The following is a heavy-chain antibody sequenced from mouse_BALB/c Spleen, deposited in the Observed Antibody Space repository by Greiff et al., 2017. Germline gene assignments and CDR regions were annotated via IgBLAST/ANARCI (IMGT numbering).Heavy chain of an antibody. CDR3: ARRDLLLRPQAMDY. Sequence: QVQLQQPGAELVKPGASVKLSCKASGYTFTSYWMHWVKQRPGQGLEWIGEINPSNGRTNYNEKFKSKATLTVDKSSSTAYMQLSSLTSEDSAVYDCARRDLLLRPQAMDYWGQGTSVTVSS. V-gene: IGHV1S81*02. CDR2: INPSNGRT. J-gene: IGHJ4*01. CDR1: GYTFTSYW. D-gene: IGHD1-1*01.